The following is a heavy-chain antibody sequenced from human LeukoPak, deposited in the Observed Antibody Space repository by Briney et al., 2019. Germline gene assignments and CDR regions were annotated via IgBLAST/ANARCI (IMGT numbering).Heavy chain of an antibody. CDR2: INHSGST. CDR3: ARESDYGDYGSFDY. CDR1: GGSFSGYY. V-gene: IGHV4-34*01. D-gene: IGHD4-17*01. J-gene: IGHJ4*02. Sequence: SETLSLTCAVYGGSFSGYYWSWIRQPPGKGLEWIGEINHSGSTNYNPSLKSRVTISVDTSKNQFSLKLSSVTAADTAVYYCARESDYGDYGSFDYWGQGTLVTVSS.